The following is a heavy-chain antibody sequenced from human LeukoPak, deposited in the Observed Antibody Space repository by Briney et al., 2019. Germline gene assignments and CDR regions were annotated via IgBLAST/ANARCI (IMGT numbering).Heavy chain of an antibody. CDR2: IYYSGST. Sequence: SETLSLTCTVSGDSISSGGFYWSWIRQHPGKGLEWIGYIYYSGSTFYNPSLKSRVTISVDTSKNQFSLKLNSVTAADTAVYYCARGEWKLLSHYWYFDLWGRGTLVTVSS. J-gene: IGHJ2*01. D-gene: IGHD1-26*01. V-gene: IGHV4-31*03. CDR3: ARGEWKLLSHYWYFDL. CDR1: GDSISSGGFY.